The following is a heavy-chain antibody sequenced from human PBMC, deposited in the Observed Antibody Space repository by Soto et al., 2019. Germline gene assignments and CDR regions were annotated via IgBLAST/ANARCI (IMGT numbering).Heavy chain of an antibody. CDR1: GISLSTKEVG. Sequence: SGPTLVNPTQTLTLTCTFSGISLSTKEVGVGWIRQPPGKGLELLALIYWDGDQRYRPSLRTRVTITKDTSKNQVFLTMANMDPVDTATDFCAQTSIKNGWAFDYWGQGTLVTVYS. CDR3: AQTSIKNGWAFDY. D-gene: IGHD6-19*01. V-gene: IGHV2-5*02. J-gene: IGHJ4*02. CDR2: IYWDGDQ.